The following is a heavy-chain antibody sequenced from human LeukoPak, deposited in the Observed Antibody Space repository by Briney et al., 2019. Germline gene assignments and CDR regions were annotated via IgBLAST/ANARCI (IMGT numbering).Heavy chain of an antibody. Sequence: PGGSLRLSCAASGFTFSSYSMNWVRQAPGKGLEWVSSISSSSSYIYYADSVKGRFTISRDNAKNSLYLQMNSLRAEDTAVYYCARAPAAPFYYFDYWDQGTLVTVSS. J-gene: IGHJ4*02. CDR2: ISSSSSYI. CDR3: ARAPAAPFYYFDY. CDR1: GFTFSSYS. V-gene: IGHV3-21*01. D-gene: IGHD6-13*01.